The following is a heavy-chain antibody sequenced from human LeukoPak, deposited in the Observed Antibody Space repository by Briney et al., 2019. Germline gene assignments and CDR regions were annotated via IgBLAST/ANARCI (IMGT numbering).Heavy chain of an antibody. CDR3: TSLFSASGTFDS. CDR1: GASLSDYY. D-gene: IGHD3-10*01. CDR2: IDHRGSA. V-gene: IGHV4-34*01. Sequence: SETLSLSCTVHGASLSDYYWTWIRQSPEKGLECVGAIDHRGSASYNPSLESRVTISLDTSKNQFSLNLASVTAADTAVYYCTSLFSASGTFDSWGQGTLVAVSS. J-gene: IGHJ4*02.